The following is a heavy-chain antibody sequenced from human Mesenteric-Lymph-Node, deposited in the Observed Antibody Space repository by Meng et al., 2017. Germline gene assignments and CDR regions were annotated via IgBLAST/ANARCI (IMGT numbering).Heavy chain of an antibody. D-gene: IGHD3-10*01. Sequence: GESLKISCAASGFTFSPYSMNWVRQSPGKGLEWVSSISTSGDYIFYADSVKGRFTISRDNARNSLSLQMNRLRPDDTAVYYCASELGGSEFDYWGQGTLVTVSS. J-gene: IGHJ4*02. CDR2: ISTSGDYI. CDR1: GFTFSPYS. V-gene: IGHV3-21*01. CDR3: ASELGGSEFDY.